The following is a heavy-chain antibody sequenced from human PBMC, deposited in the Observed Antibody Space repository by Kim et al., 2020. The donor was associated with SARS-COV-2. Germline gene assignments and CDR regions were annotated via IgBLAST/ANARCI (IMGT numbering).Heavy chain of an antibody. J-gene: IGHJ4*02. CDR3: ASLSIVGATVDY. CDR1: GFTVSSNY. D-gene: IGHD1-26*01. Sequence: GGSLRLSCAASGFTVSSNYMSWVRQAPGKGLEWVSVIYSGGSTYYADSVKGRFTISRDNSKNTLYLQMNSLRAEDTAVYYCASLSIVGATVDYWGQGTLVTVSS. V-gene: IGHV3-66*01. CDR2: IYSGGST.